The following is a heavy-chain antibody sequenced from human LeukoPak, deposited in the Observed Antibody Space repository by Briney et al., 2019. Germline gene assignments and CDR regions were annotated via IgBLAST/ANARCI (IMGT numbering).Heavy chain of an antibody. CDR1: GYNFIIYG. J-gene: IGHJ4*02. V-gene: IGHV1-18*01. D-gene: IGHD3-3*01. CDR2: ISAYNGNS. Sequence: ASVKVSCKASGYNFIIYGITWVRQAPGQGLEWMGWISAYNGNSNYAENLQGRVTMTTDTSTSTAHLELRSLRSDDTAVYYCARDGKGRYDFRENDYWGQGTLVTVSS. CDR3: ARDGKGRYDFRENDY.